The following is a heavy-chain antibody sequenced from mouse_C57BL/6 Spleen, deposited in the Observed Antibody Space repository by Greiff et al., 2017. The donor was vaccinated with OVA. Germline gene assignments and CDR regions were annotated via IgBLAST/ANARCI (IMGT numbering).Heavy chain of an antibody. Sequence: VQGVESGAELARPGASVKLSCKASGYTFTSYGISWVKQRTGQGLEWIGEIYPRSGNTYYNEKFKGKATLTADKSSSTAYMELRSLTSEDSAVYFCARNDYGYDDYFDYWGQGTTLTVSS. CDR3: ARNDYGYDDYFDY. CDR1: GYTFTSYG. CDR2: IYPRSGNT. J-gene: IGHJ2*01. D-gene: IGHD2-2*01. V-gene: IGHV1-81*01.